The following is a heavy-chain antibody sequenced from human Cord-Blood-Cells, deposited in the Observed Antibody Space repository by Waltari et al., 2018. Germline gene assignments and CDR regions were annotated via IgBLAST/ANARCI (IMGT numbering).Heavy chain of an antibody. D-gene: IGHD2-2*01. J-gene: IGHJ4*02. CDR3: ARAQDIVVVPAAMPDFDY. Sequence: QVQLVESGGGVVQPGRSLRLSCAASGFTFSSYAMHWVRQAPGKGLEWVAVISYDGSNKYYADSVKGRFTISRDNSKNTLYLQMNSLRAEDTAVYYCARAQDIVVVPAAMPDFDYWGQGTLVTVSS. V-gene: IGHV3-30-3*01. CDR2: ISYDGSNK. CDR1: GFTFSSYA.